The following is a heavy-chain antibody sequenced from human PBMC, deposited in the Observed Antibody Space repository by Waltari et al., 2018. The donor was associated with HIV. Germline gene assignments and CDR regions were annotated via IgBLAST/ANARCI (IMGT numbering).Heavy chain of an antibody. D-gene: IGHD5-18*01. J-gene: IGHJ4*02. CDR3: ARTPGYRYDTPFAFDY. CDR1: GGSISSGGYY. V-gene: IGHV4-31*03. CDR2: IYYSGST. Sequence: QVQLQESGPGLVKPSQTLSLTCTVSGGSISSGGYYWSWIRQHPGKGLEWIGYIYYSGSTYYNPSLKSRVTIALDTSKNQFSLKLISVTAADTAGYYGARTPGYRYDTPFAFDYWGQGTLVTVSS.